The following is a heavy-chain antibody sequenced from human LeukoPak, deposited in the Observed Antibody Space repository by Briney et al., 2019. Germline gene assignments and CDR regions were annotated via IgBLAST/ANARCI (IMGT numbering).Heavy chain of an antibody. Sequence: GGSLRLSCTASGFTFSNYGMHWVRQAPGKGLEWVAFIRNDGSIKYYADSVKGRFTISRDSSRNTLYLQMNSLGAEDTAVYYCAKDLPDAFFDYWGQGTLVTVSS. V-gene: IGHV3-30*02. J-gene: IGHJ4*02. CDR1: GFTFSNYG. CDR2: IRNDGSIK. D-gene: IGHD2-2*01. CDR3: AKDLPDAFFDY.